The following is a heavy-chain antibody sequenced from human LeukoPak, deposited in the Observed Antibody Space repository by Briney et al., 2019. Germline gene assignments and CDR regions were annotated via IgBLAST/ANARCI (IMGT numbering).Heavy chain of an antibody. CDR2: IYTSGST. Sequence: SQTLSLTCTVSGGSISSGSYYWSWIRQPAGKGLEWIGRIYTSGSTNYNPSLKSRVTMSVDTSKNQFSLKLSSVTAADTAVYYCARERPPFGELRVWGQGTLVTVSS. J-gene: IGHJ4*02. CDR3: ARERPPFGELRV. CDR1: GGSISSGSYY. D-gene: IGHD3-10*01. V-gene: IGHV4-61*02.